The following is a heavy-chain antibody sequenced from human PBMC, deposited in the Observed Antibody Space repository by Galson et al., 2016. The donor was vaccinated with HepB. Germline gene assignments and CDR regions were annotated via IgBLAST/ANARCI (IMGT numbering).Heavy chain of an antibody. CDR2: ISNDGTKK. V-gene: IGHV3-30-3*01. CDR3: ASEMFSGSYYLARY. D-gene: IGHD3-10*01. CDR1: GFNFSIYA. J-gene: IGHJ4*02. Sequence: SLRLSCADSGFNFSIYAMHWVRQAPGKGLEWVAVISNDGTKKYYTDSVKGRFTISRDNSKNTLYLQMNSLRPEDTAVYYCASEMFSGSYYLARYWGQGTLVTVSS.